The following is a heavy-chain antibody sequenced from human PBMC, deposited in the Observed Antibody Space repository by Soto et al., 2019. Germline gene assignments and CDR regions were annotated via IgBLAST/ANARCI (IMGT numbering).Heavy chain of an antibody. D-gene: IGHD3-3*01. CDR3: ASYYDFWSGYNFGSPGNWFDP. Sequence: PSETLSLTCTVSGGSISSGGYYWSWIRQHSGKGLEGIGYIYYSGSTYYNPSLKSRVTISVDTSKNQFSLKLSSVTAADTAVYYRASYYDFWSGYNFGSPGNWFDPWGQGTLVTVSS. J-gene: IGHJ5*02. V-gene: IGHV4-31*03. CDR2: IYYSGST. CDR1: GGSISSGGYY.